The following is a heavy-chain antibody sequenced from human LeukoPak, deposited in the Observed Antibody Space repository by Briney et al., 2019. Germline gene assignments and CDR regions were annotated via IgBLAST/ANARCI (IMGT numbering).Heavy chain of an antibody. J-gene: IGHJ6*03. CDR3: ARVATMVRGVMDYYMDV. V-gene: IGHV4-4*07. CDR2: IYTSGST. CDR1: GAAISSYY. D-gene: IGHD3-10*01. Sequence: SETLSLTCTVSGAAISSYYWSWIRQPAGKGLEWIGRIYTSGSTNYNPSLKSRVTMSVDTSKNRFSLKLSSVTAADTAVYYCARVATMVRGVMDYYMDVWGKGTTVTVSS.